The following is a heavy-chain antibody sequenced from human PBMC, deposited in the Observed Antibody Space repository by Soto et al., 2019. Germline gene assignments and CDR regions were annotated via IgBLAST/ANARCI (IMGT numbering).Heavy chain of an antibody. CDR2: IYYSGST. J-gene: IGHJ6*02. V-gene: IGHV4-59*01. D-gene: IGHD4-4*01. Sequence: SETLSLTCTVSGGSIISYYCSCIRHPPCKGLEWIVYIYYSGSTNYNPSLKSRVTISINTSKNQFSLKLSSVTAADTAVYYCARGPTVTNYYYGMDVWGQGTTVTVSS. CDR1: GGSIISYY. CDR3: ARGPTVTNYYYGMDV.